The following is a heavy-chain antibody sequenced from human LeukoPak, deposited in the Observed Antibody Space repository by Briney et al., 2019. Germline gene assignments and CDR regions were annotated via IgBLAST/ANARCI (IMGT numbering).Heavy chain of an antibody. Sequence: SETLSLTCTVSGYSISSGYYWGWIRQPPGKGLEWIGSIYHSGSTNYNPSLKSRVTISVDTSKNQFSLKLSSVTAADTAVYYCARDRDDWGPGYYYYYMDVWGQGTLVTVSS. CDR1: GYSISSGYY. CDR3: ARDRDDWGPGYYYYYMDV. J-gene: IGHJ6*03. CDR2: IYHSGST. D-gene: IGHD7-27*01. V-gene: IGHV4-38-2*02.